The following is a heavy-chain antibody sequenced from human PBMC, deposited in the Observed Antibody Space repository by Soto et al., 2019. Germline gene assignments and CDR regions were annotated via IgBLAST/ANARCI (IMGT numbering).Heavy chain of an antibody. V-gene: IGHV3-30-3*01. CDR2: ISYDGSNK. J-gene: IGHJ4*02. Sequence: GASLRLSCAASGFTFSSYSMHWVRQAPGKGLEWVAVISYDGSNKYYADSVKGRFTISRENSKNTLYLQMNSLRAEDTAVYYCARDLSPDLWFGRGLDYWGQGTLVTVSS. D-gene: IGHD3-10*01. CDR3: ARDLSPDLWFGRGLDY. CDR1: GFTFSSYS.